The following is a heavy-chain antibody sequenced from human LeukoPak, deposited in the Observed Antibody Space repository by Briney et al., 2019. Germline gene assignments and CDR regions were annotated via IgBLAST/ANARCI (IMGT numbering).Heavy chain of an antibody. J-gene: IGHJ6*03. CDR3: ARVSPGYYDILTGYYTAYYYYMDV. D-gene: IGHD3-9*01. CDR2: INHSGST. Sequence: PSETLSLTCTVPGGSISSSSYYWGWIRQPPGKGLEWIGEINHSGSTNYNPSLKSRVPISVDTSKNQFSLKLSSVTAADTAVYYCARVSPGYYDILTGYYTAYYYYMDVWGKGTTVTVSS. CDR1: GGSISSSSYY. V-gene: IGHV4-39*07.